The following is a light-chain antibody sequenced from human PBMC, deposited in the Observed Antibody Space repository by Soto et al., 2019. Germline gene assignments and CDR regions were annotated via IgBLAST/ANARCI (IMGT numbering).Light chain of an antibody. CDR3: QQYNNWPIT. V-gene: IGKV3-15*01. CDR1: QSLSIS. Sequence: EIVLTQSPGTLALSPWERAALSCRASQSLSISYLAWYQQKPGQAPRLLIYGASTRATGIPARFSGSGSGTEFTLTISSLQSEDFAVYYCQQYNNWPITFGQGTRLEIK. CDR2: GAS. J-gene: IGKJ5*01.